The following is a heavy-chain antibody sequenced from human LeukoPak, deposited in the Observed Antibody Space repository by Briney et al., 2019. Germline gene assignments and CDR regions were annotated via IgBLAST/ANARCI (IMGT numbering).Heavy chain of an antibody. Sequence: ASVKASCKASGYTFTSYYMHWVRQAPGQGLEWMGIINPSGGSTSYAQKFQGRVTVTRDTSTSTVYMELSSLRSEDTAVYYCARQSYSGYDDDAFDIWGQGTMVTVSS. J-gene: IGHJ3*02. D-gene: IGHD5-12*01. CDR3: ARQSYSGYDDDAFDI. V-gene: IGHV1-46*01. CDR1: GYTFTSYY. CDR2: INPSGGST.